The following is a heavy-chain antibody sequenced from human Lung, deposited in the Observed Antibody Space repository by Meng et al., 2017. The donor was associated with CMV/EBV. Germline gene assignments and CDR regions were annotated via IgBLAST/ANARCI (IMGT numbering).Heavy chain of an antibody. CDR3: ARAPEGDGYNIDY. CDR1: GFIFSSYS. D-gene: IGHD5-24*01. CDR2: ISSSSSYI. J-gene: IGHJ4*02. Sequence: GGXXRLXSAAPGFIFSSYSLNWVRQAPGKGLEWVSSISSSSSYIYYADSVKGRFTIYRDNAKNSLYLPLNSLSAEDTTVYYCARAPEGDGYNIDYWGQGTLVTVSS. V-gene: IGHV3-21*01.